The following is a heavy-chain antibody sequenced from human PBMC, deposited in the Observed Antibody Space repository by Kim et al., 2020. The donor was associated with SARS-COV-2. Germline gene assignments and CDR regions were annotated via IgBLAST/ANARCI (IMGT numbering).Heavy chain of an antibody. J-gene: IGHJ3*02. CDR3: ARDPSIAARLRDDAFDI. V-gene: IGHV3-33*01. Sequence: GGSLRLSCAASGFTFSSYGMHWVRQAPGKGLEWVAVIWYDGSNKYYADSVKGRFTISRDNSKNTLYLQMNSLRAEDTAVYYCARDPSIAARLRDDAFDIWGQGTMVTVSS. D-gene: IGHD6-6*01. CDR2: IWYDGSNK. CDR1: GFTFSSYG.